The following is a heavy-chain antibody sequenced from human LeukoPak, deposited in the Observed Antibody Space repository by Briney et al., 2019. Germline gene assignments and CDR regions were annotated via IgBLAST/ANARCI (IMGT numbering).Heavy chain of an antibody. D-gene: IGHD2-8*01. CDR1: GFTFTTYW. Sequence: PGGSLRLSCAASGFTFTTYWMHWVRQAPGKGLVWVSRINSDGSETTYADSVKGRFTISRDNAKNTPYLQMNSLRAEGTAVYYCARGTNGIWSFDYWGQGTLVTVSS. V-gene: IGHV3-74*01. J-gene: IGHJ4*02. CDR2: INSDGSET. CDR3: ARGTNGIWSFDY.